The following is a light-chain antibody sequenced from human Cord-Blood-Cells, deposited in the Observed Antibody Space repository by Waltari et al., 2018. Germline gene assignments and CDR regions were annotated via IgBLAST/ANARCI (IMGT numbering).Light chain of an antibody. CDR2: GAS. CDR1: QSVSSSY. V-gene: IGKV3-20*01. Sequence: EIGLTQAQGTLSLSPGERATLSCRASQSVSSSYLAWDQQKPGQAPRLLIYGASSRATGIPDRFSGSGSGTDFTLTISRLEPEDFAVYYGQQYGSSRFTFGPGTKVDIK. J-gene: IGKJ3*01. CDR3: QQYGSSRFT.